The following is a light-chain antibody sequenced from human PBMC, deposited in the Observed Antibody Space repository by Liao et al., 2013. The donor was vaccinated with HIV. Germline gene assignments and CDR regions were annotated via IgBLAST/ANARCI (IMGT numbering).Light chain of an antibody. Sequence: SYDLTQPPSVSVFSGQTASITCSGDKLGDKYACWYQQKPGQSPVLVIYQDRKRPSGIPERFSGSNSGNTATLTISGTQAMDEADYYCQAWDSSTASYVFGTGTKVTVL. CDR1: KLGDKY. CDR2: QDR. CDR3: QAWDSSTASYV. V-gene: IGLV3-1*01. J-gene: IGLJ1*01.